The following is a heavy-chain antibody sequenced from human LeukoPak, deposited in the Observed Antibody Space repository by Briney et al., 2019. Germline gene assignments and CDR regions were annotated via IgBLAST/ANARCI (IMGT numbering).Heavy chain of an antibody. CDR2: ISSTSNYI. CDR3: ARAGDILLVSYFHFYGMDV. D-gene: IGHD7-27*01. J-gene: IGHJ6*02. CDR1: GFNFNTYS. Sequence: GGSLRLSCAVSGFNFNTYSMNWVRQAPGKGPEWVSSISSTSNYIYYAESVKGRFAVSRDNAKNSLYLEMNSLRADDTAVYYCARAGDILLVSYFHFYGMDVWGQGTTVIVSS. V-gene: IGHV3-21*01.